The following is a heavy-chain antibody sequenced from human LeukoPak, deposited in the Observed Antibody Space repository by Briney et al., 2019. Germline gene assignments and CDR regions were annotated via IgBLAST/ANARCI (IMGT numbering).Heavy chain of an antibody. CDR3: ASGYASTTVTSEF. CDR2: IDHSGRT. D-gene: IGHD4-17*01. J-gene: IGHJ4*02. CDR1: GFTFSSYAM. Sequence: GSLRLSCAASGFTFSSYAMSRVRQPPGKGLEWIGEIDHSGRTNYNPSLKSRVTISVDKSKNQFSLKLNSVTAADTAVYYCASGYASTTVTSEFWGQGTLVTVSS. V-gene: IGHV4-4*02.